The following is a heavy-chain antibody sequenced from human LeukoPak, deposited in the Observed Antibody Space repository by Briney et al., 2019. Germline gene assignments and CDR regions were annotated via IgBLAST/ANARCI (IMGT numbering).Heavy chain of an antibody. CDR3: ARAGYYYDSSGYYYVGYFDY. D-gene: IGHD3-22*01. CDR1: GGSFSGYY. CDR2: INHSGSS. J-gene: IGHJ4*02. Sequence: SETLSLTCAVYGGSFSGYYWSWIRQPPGKGLEWIGEINHSGSSNYNPSLKSRVIISVDTSKNQFSLKLSSVTAADTAVYYCARAGYYYDSSGYYYVGYFDYWGQGTLVTVSS. V-gene: IGHV4-34*01.